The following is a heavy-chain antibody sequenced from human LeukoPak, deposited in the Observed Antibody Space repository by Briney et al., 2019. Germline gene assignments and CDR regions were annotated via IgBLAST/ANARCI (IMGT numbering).Heavy chain of an antibody. J-gene: IGHJ4*02. Sequence: GGSLRLSCAASGFTFSSYAMHWVRQAPGKGLEWVAGISYDGSNKYYADSVKGRFTISRDNSKNTLYLQMNSLRAEDTAVDYCARHPSGSAYYFDYWGKGPLVSVSS. CDR3: ARHPSGSAYYFDY. CDR2: ISYDGSNK. D-gene: IGHD3-10*01. CDR1: GFTFSSYA. V-gene: IGHV3-30-3*01.